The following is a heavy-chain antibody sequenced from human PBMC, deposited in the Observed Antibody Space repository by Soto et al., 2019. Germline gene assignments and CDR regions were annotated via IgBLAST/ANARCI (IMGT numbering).Heavy chain of an antibody. CDR3: AKSRRGEMATD. J-gene: IGHJ4*02. D-gene: IGHD5-12*01. CDR1: GYTFRNYA. Sequence: QVQLVQSGAEVKKPGASVKVSCKASGYTFRNYAVNWVRQAPGQGLEWMGSINTYNGNTNYAQSLQDRVTLTADTSTSTAFMELRSLRSDDTAVYYCAKSRRGEMATDWGQGTLVIVSS. CDR2: INTYNGNT. V-gene: IGHV1-18*01.